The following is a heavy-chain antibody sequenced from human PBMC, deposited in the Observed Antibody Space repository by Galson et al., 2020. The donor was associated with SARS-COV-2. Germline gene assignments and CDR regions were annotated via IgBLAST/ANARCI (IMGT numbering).Heavy chain of an antibody. D-gene: IGHD2-2*01. CDR1: GFTFSSYG. J-gene: IGHJ5*02. CDR2: ISSTSKYM. Sequence: GGSLRLSCAASGFTFSSYGMHWVRQAPGKGLEWVSSISSTSKYMFYADSVKGRFTISRDNTKNSVYLQVNSLRAEDTAVYYCAGADCSSSSCCLSVYDRRWFDPWGQGTLVTVSS. CDR3: AGADCSSSSCCLSVYDRRWFDP. V-gene: IGHV3-21*06.